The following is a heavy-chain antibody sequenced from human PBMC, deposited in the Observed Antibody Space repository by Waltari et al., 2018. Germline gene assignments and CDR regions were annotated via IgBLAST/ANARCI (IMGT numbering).Heavy chain of an antibody. Sequence: QMQLQESGPGLVKPSETLSLTCSVSGGSIRSKSSYWGWIRQPPGKGLGWIGSVYHSGTTYYNPSLKSRVAVSIDTSKNQFSLKLRSVTAADTAVYYCARDDFDSSSRRAFDVWGQGTMVTVSS. CDR3: ARDDFDSSSRRAFDV. CDR2: VYHSGTT. CDR1: GGSIRSKSSY. V-gene: IGHV4-39*07. D-gene: IGHD6-13*01. J-gene: IGHJ3*01.